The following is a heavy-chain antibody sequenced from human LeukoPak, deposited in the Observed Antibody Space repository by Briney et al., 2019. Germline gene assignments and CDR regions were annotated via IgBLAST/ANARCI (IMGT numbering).Heavy chain of an antibody. D-gene: IGHD6-13*01. CDR2: IGTAGDT. J-gene: IGHJ3*02. CDR3: AKPEAAGRLYAFDI. Sequence: GGSLRLSCAASGFTFSNYDMHWVRQVTGKGLEWVSAIGTAGDTSYLGSVKGRFTISRDNSKNTLYLQMNSLRAEDTAVYYCAKPEAAGRLYAFDIWGQGTMVTVSS. CDR1: GFTFSNYD. V-gene: IGHV3-13*01.